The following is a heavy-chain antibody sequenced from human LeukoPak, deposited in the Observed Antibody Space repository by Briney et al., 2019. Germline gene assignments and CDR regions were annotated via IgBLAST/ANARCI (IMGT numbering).Heavy chain of an antibody. D-gene: IGHD1-26*01. CDR1: GYTFTSYA. V-gene: IGHV1-3*01. CDR2: ISAGNGNT. CDR3: ARDSGSGNNDY. J-gene: IGHJ4*02. Sequence: TSVKVSCKASGYTFTSYAIHWVRQAPGQRLEWMGWISAGNGNTKYSQNFQGRVTFISNTSATTAFMELSSLRSEDAAVYYCARDSGSGNNDYWGQGTLVTVSS.